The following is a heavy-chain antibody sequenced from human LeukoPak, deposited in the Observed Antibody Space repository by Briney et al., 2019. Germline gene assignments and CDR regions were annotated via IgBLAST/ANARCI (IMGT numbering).Heavy chain of an antibody. D-gene: IGHD3-22*01. CDR2: ISGSGDST. CDR3: AKGELSITMIVVVTGAYFDY. V-gene: IGHV3-23*01. J-gene: IGHJ4*02. Sequence: GGSLGLSCEASGFSFSSYGMSWVRQAPGKGLEWVSTISGSGDSTYYADSVKGRFTISRDNSKNTLYLQMNSLRAEDTAVYYCAKGELSITMIVVVTGAYFDYWGQGTLVTVSS. CDR1: GFSFSSYG.